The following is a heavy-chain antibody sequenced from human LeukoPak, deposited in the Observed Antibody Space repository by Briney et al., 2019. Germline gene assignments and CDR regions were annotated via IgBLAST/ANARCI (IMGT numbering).Heavy chain of an antibody. J-gene: IGHJ4*02. CDR3: ARIVLTGTTGYFDS. Sequence: SQTLSLTCAISGDSVSSTTAGWIWIRQSPSRGLEWLGRTYYRSKFYNDYDVSVKSRITIIPDTSKNQFSLQLNSVTPEDTAVYYCARIVLTGTTGYFDSWGQGTLVTVSS. CDR1: GDSVSSTTAG. D-gene: IGHD1-14*01. CDR2: TYYRSKFYN. V-gene: IGHV6-1*01.